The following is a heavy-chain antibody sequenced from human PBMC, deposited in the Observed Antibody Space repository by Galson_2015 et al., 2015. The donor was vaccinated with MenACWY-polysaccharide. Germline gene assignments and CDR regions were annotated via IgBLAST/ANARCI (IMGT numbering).Heavy chain of an antibody. CDR1: GFTFSSYA. CDR2: ISYDGSNK. V-gene: IGHV3-30-3*01. Sequence: SLRLSCAASGFTFSSYAMHWVRQAPGKGLEWVAVISYDGSNKYYAGSVKGRFTISRDNSKNTLYLQMNSLRAEDTAVYYCARGVGYCSGGSCYYYGMDVWGQGTTVTVSS. CDR3: ARGVGYCSGGSCYYYGMDV. J-gene: IGHJ6*02. D-gene: IGHD2-15*01.